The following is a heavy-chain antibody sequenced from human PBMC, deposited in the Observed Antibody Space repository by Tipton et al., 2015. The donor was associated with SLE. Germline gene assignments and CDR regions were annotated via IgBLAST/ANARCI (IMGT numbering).Heavy chain of an antibody. J-gene: IGHJ4*02. D-gene: IGHD4-11*01. V-gene: IGHV3-33*06. Sequence: SLRLSCAASGFTFSSYGMHWVRQAPGKGLEWVAVIWYDGSNKYYADSVKGRFTISRDNSKNTLYLQMNSLGAEDTAVYYCAKGLQSYYFDYWGQGTLVTVSS. CDR1: GFTFSSYG. CDR3: AKGLQSYYFDY. CDR2: IWYDGSNK.